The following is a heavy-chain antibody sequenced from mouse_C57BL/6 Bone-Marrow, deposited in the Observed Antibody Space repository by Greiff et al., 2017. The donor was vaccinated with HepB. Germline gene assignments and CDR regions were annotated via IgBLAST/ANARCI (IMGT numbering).Heavy chain of an antibody. D-gene: IGHD2-2*01. V-gene: IGHV14-4*01. CDR2: IDPENGDT. Sequence: VQLQQSGAELVRPGASVKLSCTASGFNIKDDYMHWVKQRPEQGLEWIGWIDPENGDTEYASKFQGKATITADTSSNTAYLQLSSLTSEDTAVYYSTTLYGYAAWLAYWGQGTLVTVSA. CDR3: TTLYGYAAWLAY. CDR1: GFNIKDDY. J-gene: IGHJ3*01.